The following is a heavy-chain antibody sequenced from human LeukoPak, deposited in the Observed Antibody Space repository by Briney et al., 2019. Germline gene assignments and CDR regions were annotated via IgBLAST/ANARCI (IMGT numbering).Heavy chain of an antibody. V-gene: IGHV4-39*01. D-gene: IGHD3-22*01. Sequence: NPSETLSLTCSVSGGSISTSNYLWAWVRRPPGKGLEWIGSVYYGGSTQYNPALQSRVTISIDTSKNQFSLKLNSVTAADTAVYYCARHDRYYYDGSGHITLSFFDYWGQGTLVTVSS. CDR3: ARHDRYYYDGSGHITLSFFDY. CDR2: VYYGGST. CDR1: GGSISTSNYL. J-gene: IGHJ4*02.